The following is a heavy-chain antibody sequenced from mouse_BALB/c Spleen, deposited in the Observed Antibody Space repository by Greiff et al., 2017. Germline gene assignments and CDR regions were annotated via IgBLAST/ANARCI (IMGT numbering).Heavy chain of an antibody. CDR2: ISYSGST. CDR1: GYSITSDYA. V-gene: IGHV3-2*02. CDR3: ARGVDGNYGGFAY. Sequence: EVKLMESGPGLVKPSQSLSLTCTVTGYSITSDYAWNWIRQFPGNKLEWMGYISYSGSTSYNPSLKSRISITRDTSKNQFFLQLNSVTTEDTATYYCARGVDGNYGGFAYWGQGTLVTVSA. J-gene: IGHJ3*01. D-gene: IGHD2-1*01.